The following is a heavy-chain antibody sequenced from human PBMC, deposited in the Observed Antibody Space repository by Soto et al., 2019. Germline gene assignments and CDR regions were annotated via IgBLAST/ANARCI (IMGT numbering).Heavy chain of an antibody. D-gene: IGHD6-19*01. CDR1: GFTFTSNV. J-gene: IGHJ5*02. Sequence: EVQLLESGGHLVQPGGSLILSCAASGFTFTSNVMSWVRQAPGKGLEWVSVISGGAGSTSYADSVRGRFTVSRDNSKSTVYLQMNSLRAEDTAVYYCAKDVGSGWTHNWFDPWGQGTLVTVSS. V-gene: IGHV3-23*01. CDR2: ISGGAGST. CDR3: AKDVGSGWTHNWFDP.